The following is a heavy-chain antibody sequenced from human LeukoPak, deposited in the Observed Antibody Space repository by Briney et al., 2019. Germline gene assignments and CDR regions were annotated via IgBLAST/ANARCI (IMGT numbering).Heavy chain of an antibody. CDR1: GYTFTGYY. D-gene: IGHD3-10*01. V-gene: IGHV1-2*02. Sequence: GASVKVSCKASGYTFTGYYMHWVRQAPGQGLEWMGWINPNSGGTNYAQNFQGRVTMTRDPSISTAYMELSRLRYDDTAVYYCARDANFGELLYHTEDLFDFWGQGTPVTVSS. J-gene: IGHJ4*02. CDR2: INPNSGGT. CDR3: ARDANFGELLYHTEDLFDF.